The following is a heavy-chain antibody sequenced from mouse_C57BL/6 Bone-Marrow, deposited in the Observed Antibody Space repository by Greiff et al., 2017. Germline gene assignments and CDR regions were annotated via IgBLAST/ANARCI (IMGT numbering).Heavy chain of an antibody. Sequence: VKLMESGPGLVQPSQSLSITCTVSGFSLTSYGVHWVRQSPGKGLEWLGVLWRGGSTDYNAAFMSRLSITKDNSKSQVFFNMNRLQADDTAIYYCAKNRDYGSSYWYFDVWGTGTTVTVSS. CDR1: GFSLTSYG. CDR3: AKNRDYGSSYWYFDV. CDR2: LWRGGST. V-gene: IGHV2-5*01. D-gene: IGHD1-1*01. J-gene: IGHJ1*03.